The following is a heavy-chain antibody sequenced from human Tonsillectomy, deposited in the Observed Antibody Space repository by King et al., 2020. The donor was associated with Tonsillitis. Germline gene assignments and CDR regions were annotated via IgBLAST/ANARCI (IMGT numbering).Heavy chain of an antibody. D-gene: IGHD4-17*01. CDR2: IYYSGST. Sequence: QLQESGPGLVKPSETLSLTCTVSGGSISSSSYYWGWIRQPPGKGLEWIGSIYYSGSTNYNASLKSRVTISVDTSKNQFSLKLSSVTAADTAVYYCARIMTTVTLDYFDYWGQGTLVTVSS. V-gene: IGHV4-39*07. CDR3: ARIMTTVTLDYFDY. J-gene: IGHJ4*02. CDR1: GGSISSSSYY.